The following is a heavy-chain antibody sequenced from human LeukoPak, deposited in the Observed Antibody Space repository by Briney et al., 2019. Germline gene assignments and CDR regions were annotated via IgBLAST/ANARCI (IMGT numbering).Heavy chain of an antibody. CDR1: GYTLTELS. CDR2: MNPLSGNT. Sequence: GASVKVSCKVSGYTLTELSMHWVRQAPGKGLEWMGWMNPLSGNTGYAQKFQGRVTMTRNTSIDTAYLDLSSLRSEDTAVYYCARSLAVGGTRAYWGQGTLVTVSS. V-gene: IGHV1-8*01. CDR3: ARSLAVGGTRAY. J-gene: IGHJ4*02. D-gene: IGHD6-19*01.